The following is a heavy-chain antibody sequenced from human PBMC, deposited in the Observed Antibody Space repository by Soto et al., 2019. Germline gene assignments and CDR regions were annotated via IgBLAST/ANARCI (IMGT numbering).Heavy chain of an antibody. D-gene: IGHD3-10*01. Sequence: QVQLVESGGGVVHPGSSLRLSCAASGLTFNSYAMHWVRQAPGKGLEWVALISYDGSNTFYRDSVKGRFTISRDNSKTAVYLQMNSLRPEDTALYYCATDVDENWSLEDGSYYYGMAVWGRGTKVIVSS. CDR2: ISYDGSNT. CDR3: ATDVDENWSLEDGSYYYGMAV. CDR1: GLTFNSYA. J-gene: IGHJ6*02. V-gene: IGHV3-30*03.